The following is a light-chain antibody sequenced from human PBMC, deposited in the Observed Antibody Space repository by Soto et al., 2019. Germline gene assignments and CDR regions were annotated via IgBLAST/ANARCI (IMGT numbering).Light chain of an antibody. CDR1: SSNIGAVFD. J-gene: IGLJ2*01. Sequence: QSVLTQPPSVSGAPGQRVTISCTGSSSNIGAVFDVHWYQQVPGTAPKLLIYENTKRPSGVADRFSGSKSGTSASLAITGLQAEDEADYYCQSYDGGLSGWLFGGGTKLPVL. V-gene: IGLV1-40*01. CDR2: ENT. CDR3: QSYDGGLSGWL.